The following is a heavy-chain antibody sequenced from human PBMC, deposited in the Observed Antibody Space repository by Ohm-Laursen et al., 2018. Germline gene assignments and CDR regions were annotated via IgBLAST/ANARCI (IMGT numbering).Heavy chain of an antibody. CDR1: GHTFTSYY. D-gene: IGHD6-19*01. CDR2: INPSGGST. V-gene: IGHV1-46*01. CDR3: ARVRIRGGSGWYGGGY. J-gene: IGHJ4*02. Sequence: ASVKVSCKVSGHTFTSYYMHWVRQAPGQGLEWMGIINPSGGSTSYAQKFQGRVTMTRGTSTSTVYMELSSLRSEDTAVYYCARVRIRGGSGWYGGGYWGQGTLVTVSS.